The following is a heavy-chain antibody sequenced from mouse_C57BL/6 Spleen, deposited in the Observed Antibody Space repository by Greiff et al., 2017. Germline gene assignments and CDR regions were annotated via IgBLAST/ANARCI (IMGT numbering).Heavy chain of an antibody. V-gene: IGHV1-31*01. CDR1: GYSFTGYY. CDR3: ARSYGSSPFDY. CDR2: IYPYNGVS. Sequence: EVQLKQSGPELVKPGASVKISCKASGYSFTGYYMHWVKQSHGNILDWIGYIYPYNGVSSYNQKFKGKATLTVDKSSSTAYMEISRLTSEDSADDYCARSYGSSPFDYWGKGTTLTVSS. J-gene: IGHJ2*01. D-gene: IGHD1-1*01.